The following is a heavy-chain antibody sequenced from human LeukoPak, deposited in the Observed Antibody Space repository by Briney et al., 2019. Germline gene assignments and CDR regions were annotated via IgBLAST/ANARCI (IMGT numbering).Heavy chain of an antibody. D-gene: IGHD2-15*01. CDR1: GVTFSSYA. V-gene: IGHV3-23*01. CDR3: AKDGGDIVVVVAADGINWFDP. CDR2: ISGSGGST. J-gene: IGHJ5*02. Sequence: GGSLRLTCAASGVTFSSYAMSWVRQAPGKGLEWVSAISGSGGSTYYADSVKGRFTISRDNSKNTLYLQMNSLRAEDTAVYYCAKDGGDIVVVVAADGINWFDPWGQGTLVTVSS.